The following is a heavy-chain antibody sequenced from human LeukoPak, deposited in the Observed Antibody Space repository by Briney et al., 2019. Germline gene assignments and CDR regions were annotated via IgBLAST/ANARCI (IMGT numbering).Heavy chain of an antibody. CDR2: IYYSGST. CDR3: ARDRGLISYYDILTGYYPTPHYYGMDV. J-gene: IGHJ6*02. D-gene: IGHD3-9*01. Sequence: SETLSLTCTVSGGSISSYYWSWLRQPPGKGLEWIGYIYYSGSTNYNPSLKSRVTISVDTSKNQFSLKLSSVTAADTAVYYCARDRGLISYYDILTGYYPTPHYYGMDVWGQGTTVTVSS. V-gene: IGHV4-59*01. CDR1: GGSISSYY.